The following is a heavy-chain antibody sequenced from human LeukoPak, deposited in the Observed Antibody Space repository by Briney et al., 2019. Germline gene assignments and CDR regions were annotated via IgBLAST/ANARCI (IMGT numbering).Heavy chain of an antibody. J-gene: IGHJ5*02. Sequence: SETLSLTCTVSGGSISNSYWSWIRQPAGEGLEYVGRIYSTGSTDYNPSLKSRVTMSVDTSKNQFSLKLNSVTAADTAVYYWWKREGSHGRTVGLVDPWGQGTLGTVS. V-gene: IGHV4-4*07. CDR2: IYSTGST. D-gene: IGHD1-26*01. CDR3: WKREGSHGRTVGLVDP. CDR1: GGSISNSY.